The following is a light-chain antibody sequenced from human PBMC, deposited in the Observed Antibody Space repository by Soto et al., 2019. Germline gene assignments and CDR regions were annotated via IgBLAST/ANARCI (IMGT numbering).Light chain of an antibody. CDR2: GAS. Sequence: EILLRQSPATLSVSPGERVMLSCTAGHDVSTRVAWYQQKNGQSPRLVVYGASNRATGVPARFSGSGSGTEFTLIINSVQSEDFAVYYCQQYTNWPPMYTFGQGTKLEIK. CDR3: QQYTNWPPMYT. J-gene: IGKJ2*01. CDR1: HDVSTR. V-gene: IGKV3-15*01.